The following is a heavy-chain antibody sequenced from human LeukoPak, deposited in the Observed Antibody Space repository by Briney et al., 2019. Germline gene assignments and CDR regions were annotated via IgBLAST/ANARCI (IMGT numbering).Heavy chain of an antibody. Sequence: SETLSLTCTVSGGSLSGYYWSWIRQPPGKGLEWIGYIFYSGSTNYNPSLKSRVTISVDTSKNQFSLKLSSVTAADTAVYYCAREAHDYGETFGAFDIWGQGTMVTVSS. CDR3: AREAHDYGETFGAFDI. CDR1: GGSLSGYY. CDR2: IFYSGST. J-gene: IGHJ3*02. V-gene: IGHV4-59*01. D-gene: IGHD4-17*01.